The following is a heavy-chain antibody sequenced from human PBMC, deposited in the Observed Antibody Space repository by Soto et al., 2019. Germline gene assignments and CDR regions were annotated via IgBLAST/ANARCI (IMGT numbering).Heavy chain of an antibody. Sequence: QVQLQQWGAGLLKPSETLSLNCAVYGGSFSGYCWSWIRQPPGKGLEWIGEINDSGGTNYNPSLKSRVSISVDTSKNQFSLNLSSVTAADTAVYHCAKDQYSSSSNWFDPWGQGTLVTVSS. CDR2: INDSGGT. J-gene: IGHJ5*02. CDR1: GGSFSGYC. CDR3: AKDQYSSSSNWFDP. V-gene: IGHV4-34*01. D-gene: IGHD6-6*01.